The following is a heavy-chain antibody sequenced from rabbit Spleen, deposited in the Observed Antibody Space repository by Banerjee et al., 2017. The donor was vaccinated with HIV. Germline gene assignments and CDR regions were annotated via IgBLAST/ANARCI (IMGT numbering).Heavy chain of an antibody. CDR2: IYTGSSGKT. CDR3: ARDTGSSFSSYGMDL. J-gene: IGHJ6*01. D-gene: IGHD8-1*01. V-gene: IGHV1S40*01. CDR1: GFTFSNYW. Sequence: QSLEESGGDLVKPGASLTLTCKASGFTFSNYWMSWVRQAPGKGLEWIGCIYTGSSGKTDYANWVNGRFTISRSTSLNTVTLQMTSLTVADTATYFCARDTGSSFSSYGMDLWGPGTLVTVS.